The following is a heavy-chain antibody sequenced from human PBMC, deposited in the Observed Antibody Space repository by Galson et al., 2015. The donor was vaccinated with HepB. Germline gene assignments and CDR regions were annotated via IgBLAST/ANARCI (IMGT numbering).Heavy chain of an antibody. D-gene: IGHD2-21*02. Sequence: SLRLSCAASGFTFSDYYMSWIRQAPGKGLEWVSYISSSGSTIYYADSVKGRFTISRDNAKNSLYLQMNSLRAEDTAVYYCARDMTYTNYYCYYYMDVWGKGTTVTVSS. CDR3: ARDMTYTNYYCYYYMDV. J-gene: IGHJ6*03. V-gene: IGHV3-11*01. CDR1: GFTFSDYY. CDR2: ISSSGSTI.